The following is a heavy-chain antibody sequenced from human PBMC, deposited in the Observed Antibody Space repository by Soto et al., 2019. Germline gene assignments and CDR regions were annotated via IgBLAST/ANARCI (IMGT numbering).Heavy chain of an antibody. CDR3: ARDPSSGGYCPGPCFDY. D-gene: IGHD2-21*01. J-gene: IGHJ4*02. V-gene: IGHV4-30-4*01. CDR2: ISYSGST. Sequence: SETLSLTCTVSVASISSTDYYWTWIRQPPGKGLESIGYISYSGSTYYNPSLKSRVTISVDTSKNQFSLRLSSVTAADTAVYYCARDPSSGGYCPGPCFDYWGQGSLVTVSS. CDR1: VASISSTDYY.